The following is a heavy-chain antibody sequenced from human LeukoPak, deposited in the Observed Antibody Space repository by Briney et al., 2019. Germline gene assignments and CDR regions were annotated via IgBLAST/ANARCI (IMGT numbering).Heavy chain of an antibody. CDR3: ATSPLSVVVPAEGFDP. Sequence: GESLRISCKGSGYSFTSYWISWLRQMPGKGLEWMGRIDPSDSYTNYSPSFQGHVTISADKSISTAYLQWSSLKASDTAMYYCATSPLSVVVPAEGFDPWGQGTLVTVSS. V-gene: IGHV5-10-1*01. D-gene: IGHD2-2*01. J-gene: IGHJ5*02. CDR1: GYSFTSYW. CDR2: IDPSDSYT.